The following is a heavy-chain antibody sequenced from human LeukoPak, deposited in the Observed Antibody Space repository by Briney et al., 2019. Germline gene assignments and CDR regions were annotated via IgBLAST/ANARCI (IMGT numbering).Heavy chain of an antibody. CDR3: ARGQRSGSSWPHFDY. D-gene: IGHD6-13*01. CDR1: GYTFTGYY. V-gene: IGHV1-18*04. J-gene: IGHJ4*02. Sequence: ASVKVSCKASGYTFTGYYMHWVRQAPGQGLEWMGWISAYNGNTNFAQKLQGRVTMTTDTSTSTAYMELRSLRSDDTAVYYCARGQRSGSSWPHFDYWGQGTLVTVSS. CDR2: ISAYNGNT.